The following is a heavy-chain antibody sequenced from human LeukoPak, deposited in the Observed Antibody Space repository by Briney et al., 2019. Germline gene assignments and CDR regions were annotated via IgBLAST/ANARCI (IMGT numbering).Heavy chain of an antibody. J-gene: IGHJ5*02. Sequence: SETLSLTCTVSGGSISSYYWSWIRQPPGKGLEWIGYIYYSRSTNYNPSLKSRVTISVDTSKNQFSLKLSSVTAADTAVYYCAREFRQLSPNNWFDPWGQGTLVTVSS. V-gene: IGHV4-59*01. CDR1: GGSISSYY. CDR2: IYYSRST. D-gene: IGHD2-2*01. CDR3: AREFRQLSPNNWFDP.